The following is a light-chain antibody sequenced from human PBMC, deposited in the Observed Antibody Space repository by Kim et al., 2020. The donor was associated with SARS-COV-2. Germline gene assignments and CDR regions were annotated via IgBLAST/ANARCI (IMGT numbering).Light chain of an antibody. CDR3: QQYGSSPPYT. CDR1: QTVSNNY. CDR2: GAS. V-gene: IGKV3-20*01. Sequence: EIVLTQSPGTLSLSPGERATLSCRASQTVSNNYLAWYQHKPGQAPRLLIYGASSRATGIPDRFSGSGSGTDFTLSISRMGTEDSAVYYCQQYGSSPPYTFGQGTKLEI. J-gene: IGKJ2*01.